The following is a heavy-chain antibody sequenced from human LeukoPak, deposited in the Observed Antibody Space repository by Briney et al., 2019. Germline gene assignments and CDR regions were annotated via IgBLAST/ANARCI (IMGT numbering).Heavy chain of an antibody. J-gene: IGHJ4*02. D-gene: IGHD6-13*01. CDR2: ISRSATTI. CDR1: GFTVSEFW. CDR3: ARVGALSSSWLLY. V-gene: IGHV3-48*03. Sequence: GGSLRLSCAASGFTVSEFWMNWVRQAPGKGLEWVSSISRSATTIYYADSVKGRFTISRDNAKNSLYLQMNSLRAEDTAVYFCARVGALSSSWLLYWGQGTLVTVSS.